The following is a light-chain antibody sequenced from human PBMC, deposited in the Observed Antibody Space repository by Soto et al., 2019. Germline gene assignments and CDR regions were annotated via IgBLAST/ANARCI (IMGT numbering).Light chain of an antibody. CDR1: QTISTW. V-gene: IGKV1-5*01. CDR3: QQYNSYSTWT. CDR2: DAS. J-gene: IGKJ1*01. Sequence: DIQMTQSPSTLSASVGDRVTFTCRASQTISTWLAWYQQKPGKAPRLLIYDASSLKSGVPSRFSGSGSGTEFTLTISSLQPDDFATYYYQQYNSYSTWTFGPGTKVEIK.